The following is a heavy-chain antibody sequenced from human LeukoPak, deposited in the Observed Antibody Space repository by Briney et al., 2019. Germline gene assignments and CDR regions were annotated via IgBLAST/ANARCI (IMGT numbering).Heavy chain of an antibody. CDR2: INTNTGNP. J-gene: IGHJ6*04. CDR1: GYTFTSYA. V-gene: IGHV7-4-1*02. Sequence: ASVKVSCKASGYTFTSYAMNWVRQAPGQGLEWMGWINTNTGNPTYAQGFTGRFVFSLDTSVSTAYLQISSLKAEDTAVYYCAGLPYDYVGGTHPQDVWGKGTTVTVSP. D-gene: IGHD3-16*01. CDR3: AGLPYDYVGGTHPQDV.